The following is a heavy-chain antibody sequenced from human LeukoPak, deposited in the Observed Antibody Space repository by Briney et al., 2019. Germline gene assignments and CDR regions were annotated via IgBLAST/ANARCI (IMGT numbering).Heavy chain of an antibody. CDR1: GYSISSGYY. CDR3: ARLGCGDCYTDY. CDR2: IYHSGST. D-gene: IGHD2-21*02. Sequence: SETLSLTCTVSGYSISSGYYWGWIRQPPGKGLEWTGSIYHSGSTYYNPSLKSRVTISVDTSKNQFSLKLSSVTAADTAVYYCARLGCGDCYTDYWGQGTLVTVSS. V-gene: IGHV4-38-2*02. J-gene: IGHJ4*02.